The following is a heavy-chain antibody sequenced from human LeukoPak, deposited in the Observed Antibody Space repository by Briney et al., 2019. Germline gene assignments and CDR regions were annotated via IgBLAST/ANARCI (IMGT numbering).Heavy chain of an antibody. J-gene: IGHJ4*02. CDR2: ISAYNGNT. D-gene: IGHD1-26*01. Sequence: ASVKVSCKASGYTFTSYDINWVRQATGQGLEWMGWISAYNGNTDYAQKLQGRVTMTTDTSTSTAYMELRSLRSDDTAVYYCARGLSGIVGATYYFDYWGQGTLVTVPS. CDR1: GYTFTSYD. CDR3: ARGLSGIVGATYYFDY. V-gene: IGHV1-18*01.